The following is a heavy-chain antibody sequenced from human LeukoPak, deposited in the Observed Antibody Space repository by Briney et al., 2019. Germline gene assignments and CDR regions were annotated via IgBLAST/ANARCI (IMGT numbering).Heavy chain of an antibody. CDR1: GGSISSYY. CDR3: ARVGNYAVRD. J-gene: IGHJ4*02. D-gene: IGHD3-10*01. V-gene: IGHV4-59*01. CDR2: IYYSGST. Sequence: SETLSLTCTVSGGSISSYYWSWIRQPPGKGLEWIGYIYYSGSTNYNPSLKSRITIDTSKNQFSLELSSVTAADTAVYYCARVGNYAVRDWGQGTLVTVSS.